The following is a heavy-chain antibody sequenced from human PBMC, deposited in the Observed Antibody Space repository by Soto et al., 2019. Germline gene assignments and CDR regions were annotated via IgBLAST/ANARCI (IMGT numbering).Heavy chain of an antibody. Sequence: ASVKVSCKASGYTFTSYGISWVRQAPGQGLEWMGWISAYNGNTNYAQKLQGRVTMTTDTSTSTAYMELRSLRSDDTAVYYCAREAYDTNFYYYYGMDVWGQGTTVTVSS. V-gene: IGHV1-18*04. J-gene: IGHJ6*02. CDR1: GYTFTSYG. CDR2: ISAYNGNT. CDR3: AREAYDTNFYYYYGMDV. D-gene: IGHD3-22*01.